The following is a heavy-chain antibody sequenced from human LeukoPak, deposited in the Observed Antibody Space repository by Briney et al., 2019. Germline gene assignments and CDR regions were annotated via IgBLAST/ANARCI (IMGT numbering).Heavy chain of an antibody. Sequence: GGCLRLSRAASLFTSSRYVMHWVRQAPGKGREWVAVIWYDGSNKYSGASVKGRFNISRDDSKNTLYLQMNSRRAEDTAGYYGAIEGSGYYRDYWGQGTLVTVSS. D-gene: IGHD3-3*01. CDR2: IWYDGSNK. CDR3: AIEGSGYYRDY. CDR1: LFTSSRYV. V-gene: IGHV3-33*08. J-gene: IGHJ4*02.